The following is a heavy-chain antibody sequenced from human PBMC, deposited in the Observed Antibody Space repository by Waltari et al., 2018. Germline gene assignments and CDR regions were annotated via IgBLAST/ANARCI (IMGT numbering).Heavy chain of an antibody. CDR3: ATSELRFLEWLSPPDY. D-gene: IGHD3-3*01. V-gene: IGHV1-24*01. CDR2: FDPEDGET. Sequence: QVQLVQSGAEVKKPGASVKVSCTVSGYTLTELSMHWVRQAPGKGLEWMGGFDPEDGETIYAQKFQGRVTMTEDTSTDTAYMELSSLRSEDTAVYYCATSELRFLEWLSPPDYWGQGTLVTVSS. CDR1: GYTLTELS. J-gene: IGHJ4*02.